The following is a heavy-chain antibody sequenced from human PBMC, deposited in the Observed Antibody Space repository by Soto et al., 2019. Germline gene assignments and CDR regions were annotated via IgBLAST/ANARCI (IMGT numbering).Heavy chain of an antibody. Sequence: SETLSLTCTISGGSISNYYWTWIRQTPGKGLEWIGYVYYSGNTNYNPSLKSRVSISVDMSKNQFSLELSSVTAADTAVYYCARARKGSGSDYYYHYGMDVWGKGTTVTVSS. CDR3: ARARKGSGSDYYYHYGMDV. CDR2: VYYSGNT. D-gene: IGHD3-3*01. V-gene: IGHV4-59*12. CDR1: GGSISNYY. J-gene: IGHJ6*04.